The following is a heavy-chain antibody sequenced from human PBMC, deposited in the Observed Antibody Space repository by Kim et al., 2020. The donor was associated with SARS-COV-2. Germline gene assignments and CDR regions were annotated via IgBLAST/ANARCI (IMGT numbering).Heavy chain of an antibody. Sequence: AQKSQGRVTRTRDTSISTAYMELSRLRSDDTAVYYCARVRGGWYDWFDPWGQGTLVTVSS. CDR3: ARVRGGWYDWFDP. V-gene: IGHV1-2*02. J-gene: IGHJ5*02. D-gene: IGHD6-19*01.